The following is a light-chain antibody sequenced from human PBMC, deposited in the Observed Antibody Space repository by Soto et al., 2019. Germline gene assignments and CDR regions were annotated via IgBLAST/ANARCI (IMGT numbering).Light chain of an antibody. V-gene: IGKV3-20*01. CDR3: QQYGSSLLT. Sequence: EIVLTQSPGTLSLSPGERATLSCRASQSVSSSYFAWYQQKPGQAPRLLIYGASRRATGIPDRFSGSGSGTDFTLTISRLEPEDFAVYYCQQYGSSLLTFGPGTKVDIK. J-gene: IGKJ3*01. CDR2: GAS. CDR1: QSVSSSY.